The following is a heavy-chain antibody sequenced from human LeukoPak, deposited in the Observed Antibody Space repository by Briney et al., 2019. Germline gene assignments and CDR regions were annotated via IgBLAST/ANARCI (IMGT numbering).Heavy chain of an antibody. V-gene: IGHV3-21*01. J-gene: IGHJ3*01. CDR3: VRCTFVLHKRCSAFDV. D-gene: IGHD1-1*01. Sequence: GGSLRLSCAASGFTFSSYSMNWVRQAPGKGLEWVSSISSSSSYIYYADSVKGRFTISRDNAKNSLFLQMNSLRAEDTAVYYCVRCTFVLHKRCSAFDVWGQGTMVTVSA. CDR2: ISSSSSYI. CDR1: GFTFSSYS.